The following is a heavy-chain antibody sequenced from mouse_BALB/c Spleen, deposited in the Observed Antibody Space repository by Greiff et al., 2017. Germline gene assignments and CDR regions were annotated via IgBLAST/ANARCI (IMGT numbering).Heavy chain of an antibody. D-gene: IGHD2-10*01. CDR1: GYTFTDYE. Sequence: VQGVESGAELVRPGASVTLSCKASGYTFTDYEMHWVKQTPVHGLEWIGAIDPETGGTAYNQKFKGKATLTADKSSSTAYMELRSLTSEDSAVYYCTSLSYSLFDYWGQGTTLTVSS. V-gene: IGHV1-15*01. CDR3: TSLSYSLFDY. CDR2: IDPETGGT. J-gene: IGHJ2*01.